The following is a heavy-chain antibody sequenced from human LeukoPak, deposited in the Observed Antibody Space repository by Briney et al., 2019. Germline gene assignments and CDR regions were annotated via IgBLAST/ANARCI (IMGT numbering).Heavy chain of an antibody. CDR1: GFTSSAYW. D-gene: IGHD4-17*01. J-gene: IGHJ6*03. V-gene: IGHV3-74*01. CDR2: INSHGSLT. Sequence: RGSLRLSCAASGFTSSAYWMNWVRQTPGKGLVWVSRINSHGSLTYYTDSVKGRFTISRDNAKNTLYLQMNSLRVDDTAVYYCAREDYGDYRFYYYYMDVWGKGTTVTVSS. CDR3: AREDYGDYRFYYYYMDV.